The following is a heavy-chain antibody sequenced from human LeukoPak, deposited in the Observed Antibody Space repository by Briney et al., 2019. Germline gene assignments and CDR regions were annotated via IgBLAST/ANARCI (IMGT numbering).Heavy chain of an antibody. Sequence: GGSLRLSCAASGFTFSDYYMSWIRQAPGKGLEWVSYISSSGSTIYYADSVKGRFTISRDNAKNTLYLQMGSLRAEDMAVYYCASSRVLYYSYMDAWGKGTTVTVSS. CDR3: ASSRVLYYSYMDA. J-gene: IGHJ6*03. V-gene: IGHV3-11*04. D-gene: IGHD3-10*01. CDR1: GFTFSDYY. CDR2: ISSSGSTI.